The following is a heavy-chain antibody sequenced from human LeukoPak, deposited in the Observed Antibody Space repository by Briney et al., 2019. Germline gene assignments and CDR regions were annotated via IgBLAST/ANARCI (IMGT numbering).Heavy chain of an antibody. V-gene: IGHV5-51*01. J-gene: IGHJ3*02. D-gene: IGHD6-13*01. CDR3: GRIPAAGSLKGSFDI. CDR1: GYSFTRYW. CDR2: IYPGDSDT. Sequence: GESLKISCKGSGYSFTRYWIGWVRQMPGKGLEWMGIIYPGDSDTTYSPSFQGQVTISADKSISTAYLQWSSLKASDSAMYYCGRIPAAGSLKGSFDIWGQGTMVTVSS.